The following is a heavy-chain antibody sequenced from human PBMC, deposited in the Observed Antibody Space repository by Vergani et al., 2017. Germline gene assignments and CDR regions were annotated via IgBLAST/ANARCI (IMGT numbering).Heavy chain of an antibody. Sequence: QEQLVQSGAEVRKPGASVKVSCKASGYNFTSFDINWVRLATGQGLEWMGGMNAKSGNTAYAAKFQGRITMTRDSSTDTAYMEMKSLRSEDTAIYFCARGVLDSKYRHNWFGPWGQGTVVTVSS. J-gene: IGHJ5*02. CDR3: ARGVLDSKYRHNWFGP. CDR1: GYNFTSFD. CDR2: MNAKSGNT. D-gene: IGHD3/OR15-3a*01. V-gene: IGHV1-8*01.